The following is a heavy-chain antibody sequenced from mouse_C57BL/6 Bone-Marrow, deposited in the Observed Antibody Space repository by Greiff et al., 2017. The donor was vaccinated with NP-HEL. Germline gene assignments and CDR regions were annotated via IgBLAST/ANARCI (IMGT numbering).Heavy chain of an antibody. CDR1: GYTFTSYW. D-gene: IGHD1-1*01. Sequence: QVHLKQPGAELVKPGASVKLSCKASGYTFTSYWMQWVKQRPGQGLEWLGEIDASDSYTNYNQKFKGKATLTVDTSDSTAYMQLSSLTTEDSAVYYCAKSHYYGSSYLAMDYWGQGTSVTVSS. V-gene: IGHV1-50*01. J-gene: IGHJ4*01. CDR2: IDASDSYT. CDR3: AKSHYYGSSYLAMDY.